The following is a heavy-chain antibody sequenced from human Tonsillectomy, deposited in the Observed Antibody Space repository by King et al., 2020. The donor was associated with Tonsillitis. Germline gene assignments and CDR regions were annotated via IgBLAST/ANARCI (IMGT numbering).Heavy chain of an antibody. CDR3: ARSSCGTSCFGHYYYGMDV. J-gene: IGHJ6*02. CDR1: GGSVSSGRYF. Sequence: VQLQESGPGLVKPSETLPLICTVSGGSVSSGRYFWNWIRQPPGKGLEWIGNIDDSGSTRYNHSLKSRVAISADTSKNQVYLGLRSVSAADTAVYYCARSSCGTSCFGHYYYGMDVWGQGTTVIVSS. CDR2: IDDSGST. V-gene: IGHV4-61*01. D-gene: IGHD2-2*01.